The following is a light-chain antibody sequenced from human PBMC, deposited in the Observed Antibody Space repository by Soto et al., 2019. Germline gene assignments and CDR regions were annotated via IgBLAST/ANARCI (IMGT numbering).Light chain of an antibody. V-gene: IGKV3-11*01. J-gene: IGKJ3*01. Sequence: EIVLTQSPATLSLSPGERATLSCRASLSVSSYLAWYRQKPGQAPRLLIYDASKRPPGTPARFSGSGSGTDFTLTISSLEPEDFAVYYCQQRSNWPRGSFGPGTKVDIK. CDR2: DAS. CDR3: QQRSNWPRGS. CDR1: LSVSSY.